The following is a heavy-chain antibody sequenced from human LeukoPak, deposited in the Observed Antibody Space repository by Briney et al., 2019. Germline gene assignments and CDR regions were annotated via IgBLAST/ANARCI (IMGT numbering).Heavy chain of an antibody. D-gene: IGHD6-6*01. CDR2: INHSGST. CDR3: ARDMSIAARDAFDI. V-gene: IGHV4-34*01. Sequence: KTSETLSLTCAVYGGSFSGYYWSWIRQPPGKGLEWIGEINHSGSTNYNPSLKGRFPISVDNSQNQFSVTLSSVTAADTAVYYCARDMSIAARDAFDIWGQGTLVTVS. J-gene: IGHJ3*02. CDR1: GGSFSGYY.